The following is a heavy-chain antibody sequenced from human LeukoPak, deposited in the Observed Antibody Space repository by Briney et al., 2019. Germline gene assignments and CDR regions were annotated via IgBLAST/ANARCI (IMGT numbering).Heavy chain of an antibody. J-gene: IGHJ4*02. CDR1: GGSISSHY. CDR3: ARVRGYSYGELDY. Sequence: SETLSLTCTVSGGSISSHYWSWIRQPPGKGLEWIGYIYYSGSTNYNPSLKSRVTISVDTSKSQFSLKLSSVTAADTAVYYCARVRGYSYGELDYWGQGTLVTVSS. D-gene: IGHD5-18*01. V-gene: IGHV4-59*11. CDR2: IYYSGST.